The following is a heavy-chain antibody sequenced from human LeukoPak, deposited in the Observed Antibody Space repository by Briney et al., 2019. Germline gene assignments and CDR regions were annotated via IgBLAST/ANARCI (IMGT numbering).Heavy chain of an antibody. D-gene: IGHD4-23*01. CDR3: AREVTKVFSTVVTGFDY. J-gene: IGHJ4*02. Sequence: GGSLRLSCAASGFTFSSYGMHWVRQAPGKGLEWVAVIWYDGSNKYYADSVKGRFTISRENSKNTLYLQMNSMRAEDTAVYYCAREVTKVFSTVVTGFDYWGQGTLVTVSS. V-gene: IGHV3-33*01. CDR1: GFTFSSYG. CDR2: IWYDGSNK.